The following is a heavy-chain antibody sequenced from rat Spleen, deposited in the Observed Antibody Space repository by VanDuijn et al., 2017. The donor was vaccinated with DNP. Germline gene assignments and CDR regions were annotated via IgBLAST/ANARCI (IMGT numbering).Heavy chain of an antibody. CDR1: GFTFSDYN. CDR2: ISYDGSST. Sequence: EVQLVESGGGLVQPGRSLKLSCVASGFTFSDYNMAWVRQAPKKGLEWVATISYDGSSTYYRDSVKGRFTISRDNAKSTLYLQMDSLRSEDTATYYCASLNNYNWFAYWGQGTLVTVSS. V-gene: IGHV5-7*01. J-gene: IGHJ3*01. D-gene: IGHD1-10*01. CDR3: ASLNNYNWFAY.